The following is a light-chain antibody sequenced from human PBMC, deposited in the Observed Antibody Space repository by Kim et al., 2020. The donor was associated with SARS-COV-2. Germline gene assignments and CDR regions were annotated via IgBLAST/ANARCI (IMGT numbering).Light chain of an antibody. CDR2: GKN. CDR3: NSRDSSGNHLV. J-gene: IGLJ3*02. CDR1: SLRSYY. V-gene: IGLV3-19*01. Sequence: SELTQDPAVSVALGQTVRITCQGDSLRSYYASWYQQKPGQAPVLVIYGKNNRPSGIPDRFSGSSSGNTASLTITGAQAEDEADYYCNSRDSSGNHLVFGGGTKLTVL.